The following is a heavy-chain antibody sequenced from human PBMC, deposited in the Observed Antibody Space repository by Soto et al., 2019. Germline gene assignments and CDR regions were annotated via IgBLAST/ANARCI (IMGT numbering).Heavy chain of an antibody. J-gene: IGHJ6*02. V-gene: IGHV4-4*07. CDR2: IYTSGNT. Sequence: QVQLQGSDPRLLKPSETLSLTCTVSGASVTSYYWIWIRQPAGKGLDWIGRIYTSGNTDYNPSLKSRVTLSLETSQNQVSLKLSSVTAADTAIYYCARDGVGPHGMDVWGQGTTVTVSS. D-gene: IGHD2-8*01. CDR1: GASVTSYY. CDR3: ARDGVGPHGMDV.